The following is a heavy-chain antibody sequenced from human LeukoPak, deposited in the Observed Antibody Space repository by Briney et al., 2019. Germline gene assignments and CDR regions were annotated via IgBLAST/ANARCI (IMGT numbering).Heavy chain of an antibody. V-gene: IGHV1-46*03. Sequence: ASVKVSCKASGYTFTSYYMHWVRQALGQGLEWMGIINPSGGSTSYAQKFQGRVTMTRDTSTSTVYMELSSLRSEDTAVYYCALIAVAGSRFDYWGQGTLVTVSP. CDR3: ALIAVAGSRFDY. D-gene: IGHD6-19*01. CDR2: INPSGGST. CDR1: GYTFTSYY. J-gene: IGHJ4*02.